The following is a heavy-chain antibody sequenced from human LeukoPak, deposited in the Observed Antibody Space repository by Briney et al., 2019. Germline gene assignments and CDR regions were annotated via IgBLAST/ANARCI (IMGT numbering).Heavy chain of an antibody. CDR3: ARRSESSGYQFDY. Sequence: PSETLSLTCTVSGGSISSDYWSWIRQPPGKGLEWIGYIFYSGSTNYNPSLTSRVTISVDTSKNQFSLKLSSVTAADTAVYYCARRSESSGYQFDYWVQATLVTVSS. D-gene: IGHD3-22*01. J-gene: IGHJ4*02. CDR2: IFYSGST. CDR1: GGSISSDY. V-gene: IGHV4-59*08.